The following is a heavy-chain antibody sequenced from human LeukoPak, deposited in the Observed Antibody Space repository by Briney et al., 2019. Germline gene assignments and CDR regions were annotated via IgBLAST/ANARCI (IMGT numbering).Heavy chain of an antibody. CDR3: ARDNYYGSGSYYNKVYGMDV. V-gene: IGHV3-30*03. J-gene: IGHJ6*02. D-gene: IGHD3-10*01. CDR2: ISYDGSNK. CDR1: GFTFSSYG. Sequence: GGSLRLSCAVSGFTFSSYGMHWVRQAPGKGLEWVAVISYDGSNKYYADSVKGRFTISRDNSKNTLYLQMNSLRAEDTAVYYCARDNYYGSGSYYNKVYGMDVWGQGTTVTVSS.